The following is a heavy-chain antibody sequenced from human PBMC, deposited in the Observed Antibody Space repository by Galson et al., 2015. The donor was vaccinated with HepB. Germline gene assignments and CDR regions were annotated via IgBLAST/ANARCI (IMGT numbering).Heavy chain of an antibody. V-gene: IGHV2-5*02. D-gene: IGHD6-6*01. J-gene: IGHJ4*01. CDR1: GFSLNTPGMG. Sequence: PALVKPTQTLSLTCSFSGFSLNTPGMGVGWIRQPPGKALEWLALIFWDDDKRHNSSLKTRLTITKDTSRNQVVLTLTNMDPLDTATYYCAHYTSSSQSYYLDSWGHRTLVTVSS. CDR3: AHYTSSSQSYYLDS. CDR2: IFWDDDK.